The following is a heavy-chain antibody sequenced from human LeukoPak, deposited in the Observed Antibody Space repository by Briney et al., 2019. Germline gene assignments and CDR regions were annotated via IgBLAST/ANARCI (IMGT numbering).Heavy chain of an antibody. Sequence: GGSLRLSCAASGFTFSSYAMNWARQAPGKGLEWVSAISGSGASTYYPDSVKGRFTISRDNSKNTLYLQMNSLRAEDTAIYYCAKAALRYQLLSSLDYWGQGTLVTVSS. D-gene: IGHD2-2*01. CDR2: ISGSGAST. V-gene: IGHV3-23*01. CDR1: GFTFSSYA. CDR3: AKAALRYQLLSSLDY. J-gene: IGHJ4*02.